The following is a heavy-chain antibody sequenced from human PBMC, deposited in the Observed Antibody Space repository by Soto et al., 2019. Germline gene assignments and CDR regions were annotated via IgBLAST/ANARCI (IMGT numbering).Heavy chain of an antibody. CDR2: INYVGRTS. CDR3: ARFRTKYFDY. D-gene: IGHD3-10*01. CDR1: GDSMIGFY. J-gene: IGHJ4*02. V-gene: IGHV4-59*01. Sequence: SETLSLTGTVSGDSMIGFYCSWIRQTPGKGLEWIGYINYVGRTSYYSPSLQSRVTISLDSSKNQFSLILSSVTAADTAVYFCARFRTKYFDYCGQGNQVPVSS.